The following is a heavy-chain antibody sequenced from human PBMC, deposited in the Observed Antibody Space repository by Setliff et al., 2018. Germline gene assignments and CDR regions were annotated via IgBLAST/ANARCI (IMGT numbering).Heavy chain of an antibody. Sequence: PSETLSLTCTVSGGSISSGGYYWSWIRQHPGKGLEWIGYIYYSGSTYYNPSLKSRVTISVDTSKNQFSLKLSSVTAADTAVYYCARAPRNFGVVINYYYYYYGMDVWGQGTTVTVSS. J-gene: IGHJ6*02. CDR3: ARAPRNFGVVINYYYYYYGMDV. V-gene: IGHV4-31*03. CDR1: GGSISSGGYY. CDR2: IYYSGST. D-gene: IGHD3-3*01.